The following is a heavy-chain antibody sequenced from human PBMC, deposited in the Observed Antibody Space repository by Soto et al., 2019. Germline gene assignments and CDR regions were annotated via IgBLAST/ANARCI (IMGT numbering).Heavy chain of an antibody. Sequence: EVQLVESGGGLVQPGGSLRLTCVASGFTLSTYAMHWVRQAPGKGLEYVSAISSNGDSTYYANSVQGRFTISRDNSKNTLYLQMGSLRAEDMAVYYCATEYDGSGWYGYWGQGTLVTVSS. CDR3: ATEYDGSGWYGY. J-gene: IGHJ4*02. CDR2: ISSNGDST. V-gene: IGHV3-64*01. CDR1: GFTLSTYA. D-gene: IGHD6-19*01.